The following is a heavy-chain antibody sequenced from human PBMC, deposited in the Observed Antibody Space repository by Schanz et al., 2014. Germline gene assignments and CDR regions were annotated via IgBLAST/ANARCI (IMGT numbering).Heavy chain of an antibody. J-gene: IGHJ4*02. V-gene: IGHV4-59*03. CDR3: AGYDFGGNSSGD. CDR1: GGFINAFY. Sequence: QALLQESGPGLVKPSGTLSLTCSVSGGFINAFYWSWIRQPPGKGLEWLGYVYYTGSTKYKSSLRSRLTMSVDTSKHQFSLRLTAVTAADTAVYYCAGYDFGGNSSGDWGQGVRVIVSS. D-gene: IGHD2-21*02. CDR2: VYYTGST.